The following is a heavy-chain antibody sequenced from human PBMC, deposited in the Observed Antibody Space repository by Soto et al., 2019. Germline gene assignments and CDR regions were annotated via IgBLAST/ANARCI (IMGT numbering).Heavy chain of an antibody. J-gene: IGHJ6*02. Sequence: SETLSLTCTVSGGSISSYYWSWIRQPAGKGLEWIGRIYTSGSTNYNPSLKSRVTMSVDTSKNQFSLKLSSVTAADTAVYYCAREVMGFRVRHSSSSGGYYGMDVWGQGTTVTVS. D-gene: IGHD6-6*01. CDR2: IYTSGST. CDR3: AREVMGFRVRHSSSSGGYYGMDV. V-gene: IGHV4-4*07. CDR1: GGSISSYY.